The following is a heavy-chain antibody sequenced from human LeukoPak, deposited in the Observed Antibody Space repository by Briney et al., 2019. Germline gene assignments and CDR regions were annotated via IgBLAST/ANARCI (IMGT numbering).Heavy chain of an antibody. D-gene: IGHD3-10*01. CDR2: IYYSGST. CDR1: GESISGFY. V-gene: IGHV4-59*12. Sequence: PSETLSLTCTVSGESISGFYWTWIRQPPGKGLEWIGYIYYSGSTNYNPSLKSRVTISVDTSKNQLSLQLKSVTPDDTAVYYCARGGLVRGALNSLSAFDFWGQGTMVTVSS. CDR3: ARGGLVRGALNSLSAFDF. J-gene: IGHJ3*01.